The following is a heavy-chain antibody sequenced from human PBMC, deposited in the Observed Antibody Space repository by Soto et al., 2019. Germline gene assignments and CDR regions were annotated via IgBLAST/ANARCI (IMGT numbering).Heavy chain of an antibody. CDR3: AREGYCSSTSCYTFYYYGMDV. CDR1: GFTFSSYA. V-gene: IGHV3-30-3*01. J-gene: IGHJ6*02. Sequence: GGSLRLSCAASGFTFSSYAMHWVRQAPGKGLEWVAVISYDGSNKYYADSVKGRFTISRDNSKNTLYLQMNSLRAEDTAVYYCAREGYCSSTSCYTFYYYGMDVWGQGTTVTVSS. D-gene: IGHD2-2*02. CDR2: ISYDGSNK.